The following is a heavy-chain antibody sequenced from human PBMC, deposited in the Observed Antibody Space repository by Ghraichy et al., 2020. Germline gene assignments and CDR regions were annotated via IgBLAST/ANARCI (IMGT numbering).Heavy chain of an antibody. Sequence: ASVKVSCKASGYTFTSYDINWVRQATGQGLEWMGWMNPNSGNTGYAQKFQGRVTMTRNTSISTAYMELSSLRSEDTAVYYCARATPSRFLEWLLLGYYFDYWGQGTLVTVSS. D-gene: IGHD3-3*01. CDR2: MNPNSGNT. CDR3: ARATPSRFLEWLLLGYYFDY. V-gene: IGHV1-8*02. J-gene: IGHJ4*02. CDR1: GYTFTSYD.